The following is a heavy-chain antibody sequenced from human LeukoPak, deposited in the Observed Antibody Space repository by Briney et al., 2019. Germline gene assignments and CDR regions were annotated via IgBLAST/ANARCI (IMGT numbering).Heavy chain of an antibody. V-gene: IGHV3-48*03. CDR1: GFTFSSYE. Sequence: GGSLRLSCAASGFTFSSYEMNWVRQAPGKGLEWVSYIGGPGSNVYYADSVEGRFTVSRDNAMNSLYLQMNSLRAEDTAVYYCAREERDTARLPYYDHWGQGTLVTVSS. CDR3: AREERDTARLPYYDH. D-gene: IGHD5-18*01. J-gene: IGHJ4*02. CDR2: IGGPGSNV.